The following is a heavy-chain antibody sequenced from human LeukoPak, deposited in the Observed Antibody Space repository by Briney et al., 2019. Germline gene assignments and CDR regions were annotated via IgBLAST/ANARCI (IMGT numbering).Heavy chain of an antibody. D-gene: IGHD4-17*01. CDR2: ISAYNGNT. V-gene: IGHV1-18*01. J-gene: IGHJ4*02. CDR1: GYTFTSYG. CDR3: AIYDYGDYDPLDY. Sequence: ASVTVSCKSSGYTFTSYGIRWVRQAPGQGLEWMGWISAYNGNTNYAQKLQGRVTMTTDTSTSTAYMELRSLRSDDTAVYYCAIYDYGDYDPLDYWGQGTLVTVSS.